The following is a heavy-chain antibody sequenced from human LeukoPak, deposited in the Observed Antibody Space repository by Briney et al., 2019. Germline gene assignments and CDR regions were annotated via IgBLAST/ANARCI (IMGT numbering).Heavy chain of an antibody. CDR2: MSFDGTHI. V-gene: IGHV3-30-3*01. Sequence: GGSLRLSCAASGFTFSSYAMHWVRQAPGRGLEWVAVMSFDGTHIYYADSVKGRFTISRDNSRNTLYLQMNSLRDEDTAVYHCARCSGYGMDVWGQGTTVTVSS. J-gene: IGHJ6*02. CDR3: ARCSGYGMDV. D-gene: IGHD3-10*02. CDR1: GFTFSSYA.